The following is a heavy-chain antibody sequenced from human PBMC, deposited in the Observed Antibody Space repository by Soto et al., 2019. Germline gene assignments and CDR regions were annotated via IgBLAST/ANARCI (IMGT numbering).Heavy chain of an antibody. CDR1: GFTFSSYA. V-gene: IGHV3-7*01. CDR3: ARERPASSSAFDI. Sequence: PGGSLRLSCAASGFTFSSYAMSWVRQAPGKGLEWVANISVDGSRKYHADSARGRFTISRDNAKSALFLQMNSLRAEDTALYYCARERPASSSAFDIWGQGTVVTVSS. J-gene: IGHJ3*02. D-gene: IGHD3-16*02. CDR2: ISVDGSRK.